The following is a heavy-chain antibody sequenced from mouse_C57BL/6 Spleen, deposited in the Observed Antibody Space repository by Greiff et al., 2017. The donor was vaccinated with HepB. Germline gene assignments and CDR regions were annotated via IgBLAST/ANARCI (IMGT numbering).Heavy chain of an antibody. D-gene: IGHD1-1*01. J-gene: IGHJ4*01. CDR1: GYSITSGYY. Sequence: EVQLQESGPGLVKPSQSLSLTCSVTGYSITSGYYWNWIRQFPGNKLEWMGYISYDGSNNYNPSLKNRISITRDTSKNQFFLKLNSVTTEDTATYYCARRGITTVVAKYYYAMDYWGQGTSVTVSS. V-gene: IGHV3-6*01. CDR3: ARRGITTVVAKYYYAMDY. CDR2: ISYDGSN.